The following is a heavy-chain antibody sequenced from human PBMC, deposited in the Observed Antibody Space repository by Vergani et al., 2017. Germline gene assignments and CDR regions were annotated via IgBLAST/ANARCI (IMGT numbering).Heavy chain of an antibody. CDR2: ISASGAPT. Sequence: EVQRLESGGDLVQPGGSLRLSCTASGFIFSTYAMSWVRQAPGKGLGGVSGISASGAPTYYADSVKGRVTISRDNSKNTLYLQMNSLRVEDTAVYYCARAYGRYDWFDYWGQRTLVTVSS. V-gene: IGHV3-23*01. CDR1: GFIFSTYA. CDR3: ARAYGRYDWFDY. J-gene: IGHJ4*01. D-gene: IGHD1-20*01.